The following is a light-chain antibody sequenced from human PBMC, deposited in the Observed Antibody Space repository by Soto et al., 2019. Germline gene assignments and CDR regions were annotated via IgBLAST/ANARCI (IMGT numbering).Light chain of an antibody. CDR3: QQSDSTPYT. CDR2: DAS. CDR1: QSVSMW. V-gene: IGKV1-39*01. J-gene: IGKJ2*01. Sequence: DTQMTQSPSTLSASVGDRVTLTCRASQSVSMWLAWYQQKPGKAPRLLIYDASSLLSGVPSRFSGSGSGTDFTLTIASLQPEDFSTYYCQQSDSTPYTFGQGTKVDIK.